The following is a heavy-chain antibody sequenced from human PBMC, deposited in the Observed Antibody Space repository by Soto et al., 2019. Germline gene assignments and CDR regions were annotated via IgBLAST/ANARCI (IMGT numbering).Heavy chain of an antibody. CDR2: ISGSGGST. J-gene: IGHJ1*01. Sequence: GGSLRLSCAASGFTFSSYAMSWVRQAPGKGLEWVSAISGSGGSTYYADSVKGRFTISRDNSKNTLYLQMNSLRAEDTAVYYRAKAWNYYDSSGYTGYFQHWGQGTLVTVSS. CDR3: AKAWNYYDSSGYTGYFQH. V-gene: IGHV3-23*01. CDR1: GFTFSSYA. D-gene: IGHD3-22*01.